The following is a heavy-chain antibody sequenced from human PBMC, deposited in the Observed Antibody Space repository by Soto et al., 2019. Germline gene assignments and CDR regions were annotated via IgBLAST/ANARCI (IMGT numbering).Heavy chain of an antibody. CDR1: GFTFSSYW. CDR3: ARDPTDYCSGGSCYFLVDY. V-gene: IGHV3-7*01. CDR2: IKQDGSEK. D-gene: IGHD2-15*01. Sequence: EVQLVESGGGLVQPGGSLRLSCAASGFTFSSYWMSWVRQAPGKGLEWVANIKQDGSEKYYVDSVKGRFTISRDNAKNSLYLQMNSLRAEDTAVYYCARDPTDYCSGGSCYFLVDYWGQGTLVTVSS. J-gene: IGHJ4*02.